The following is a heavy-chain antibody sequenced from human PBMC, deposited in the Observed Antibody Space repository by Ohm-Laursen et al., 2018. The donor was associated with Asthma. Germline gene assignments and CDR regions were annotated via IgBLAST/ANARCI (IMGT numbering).Heavy chain of an antibody. CDR3: AKDRVYGDGLLAYDY. V-gene: IGHV3-7*04. J-gene: IGHJ4*02. D-gene: IGHD2-8*01. Sequence: SLRLSCSASGFTFNKSWMSWVRQAPGKGLEWVAHINENGGEKFYVDSVKGRVTISRDNAKNSLYLQMNSLRADDTAVYYCAKDRVYGDGLLAYDYWGQGTLVTVSP. CDR1: GFTFNKSW. CDR2: INENGGEK.